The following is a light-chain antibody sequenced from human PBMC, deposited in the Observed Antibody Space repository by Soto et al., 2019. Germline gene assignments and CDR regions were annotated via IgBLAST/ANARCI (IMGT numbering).Light chain of an antibody. J-gene: IGKJ1*01. CDR3: QHYNNWPPWT. CDR2: DIS. Sequence: ETVMTQSPATLSVSPGERATLSCRASQSVSSNLAWYQQKPGQPPRLLIYDISTRATGIPTRFSGSGSGTEFTLTISSLQSEDFAVYYCQHYNNWPPWTFGQGTKVDIK. CDR1: QSVSSN. V-gene: IGKV3D-15*01.